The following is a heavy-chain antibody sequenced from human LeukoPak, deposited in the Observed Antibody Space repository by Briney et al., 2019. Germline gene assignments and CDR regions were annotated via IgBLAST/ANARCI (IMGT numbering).Heavy chain of an antibody. CDR2: IIPIFGTA. D-gene: IGHD3-9*01. J-gene: IGHJ5*02. CDR3: AKTEYDILTGYYFGWFDP. Sequence: SVKVSCKASGGTFSSYAISWVRQAPGQGLEWMGGIIPIFGTANYAQKFQGRVTITADESTSTAYMELSSLRSEDTAVFFYAKTEYDILTGYYFGWFDPWGQGTLVTVSS. CDR1: GGTFSSYA. V-gene: IGHV1-69*13.